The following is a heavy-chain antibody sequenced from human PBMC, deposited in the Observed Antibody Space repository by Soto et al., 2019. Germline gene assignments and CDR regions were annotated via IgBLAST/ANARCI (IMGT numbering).Heavy chain of an antibody. J-gene: IGHJ4*02. V-gene: IGHV1-69*02. D-gene: IGHD2-15*01. Sequence: QVQLVQSGAEVKKPGSSVKVSCKASGGTFSSYSISWVRQAPGQGLEWMGRIIPILGLANYAHKFQGRVTITADKSTSTVYMDLSSLRSEDTAVYYCASPMNCSGGSCYFSYFDYWGQGTLVTVSS. CDR3: ASPMNCSGGSCYFSYFDY. CDR1: GGTFSSYS. CDR2: IIPILGLA.